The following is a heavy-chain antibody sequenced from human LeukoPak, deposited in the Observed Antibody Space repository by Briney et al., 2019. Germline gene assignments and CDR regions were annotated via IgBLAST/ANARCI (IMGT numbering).Heavy chain of an antibody. CDR2: FDPEDGET. CDR1: GYTLTELS. D-gene: IGHD6-19*01. Sequence: ASVKVSCKVSGYTLTELSMHWVRQAPGKGLEWMGGFDPEDGETIYAQKFRGRVTMTEHTSTDTAYMELSSLRSEDTAVYYCATIRGWPFFDYWGQGTLVTVSS. J-gene: IGHJ4*02. CDR3: ATIRGWPFFDY. V-gene: IGHV1-24*01.